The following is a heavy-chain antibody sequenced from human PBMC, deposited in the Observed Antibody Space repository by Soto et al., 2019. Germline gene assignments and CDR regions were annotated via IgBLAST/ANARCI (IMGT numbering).Heavy chain of an antibody. V-gene: IGHV3-64D*06. CDR2: IRGNGDPP. CDR1: GFTFSSYA. D-gene: IGHD5-12*01. CDR3: VKSRGGNNFDFFD. Sequence: LRLSCSASGFTFSSYAMHWVRQAPGKGLEYVSGIRGNGDPPFYADSVKGRFTISRDNSKNTLYLQMSSLSADGTAVYYCVKSRGGNNFDFFDWGQGALVTVSS. J-gene: IGHJ4*02.